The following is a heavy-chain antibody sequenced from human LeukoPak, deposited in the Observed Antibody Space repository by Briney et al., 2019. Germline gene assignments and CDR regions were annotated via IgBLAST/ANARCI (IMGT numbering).Heavy chain of an antibody. CDR1: GVSISSASYY. Sequence: PSQTLSLTCTVSGVSISSASYYWSWIRQPAGKGLEWTGRIYISGSTNYKSSLKSRVTISLDTSKNQFSLKLSSVTAADTAVYYCAREREGPYGYLDYWGQGTLVIVSS. CDR2: IYISGST. D-gene: IGHD4-17*01. CDR3: AREREGPYGYLDY. J-gene: IGHJ4*02. V-gene: IGHV4-61*02.